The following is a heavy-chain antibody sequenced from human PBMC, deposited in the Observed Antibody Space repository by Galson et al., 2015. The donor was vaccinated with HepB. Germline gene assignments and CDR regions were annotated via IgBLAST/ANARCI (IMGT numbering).Heavy chain of an antibody. J-gene: IGHJ5*02. CDR3: ARCSVIAAFGTGEDT. Sequence: SVKVSCKASGYNFKRYGITWVRQAPGQGFEWMGWISAFNGKTNYAQKLQNRVSLTTDSATNTAYMELRSLRRDDTAVYYCARCSVIAAFGTGEDTWGQGTLVSVSS. D-gene: IGHD3-10*01. V-gene: IGHV1-18*01. CDR2: ISAFNGKT. CDR1: GYNFKRYG.